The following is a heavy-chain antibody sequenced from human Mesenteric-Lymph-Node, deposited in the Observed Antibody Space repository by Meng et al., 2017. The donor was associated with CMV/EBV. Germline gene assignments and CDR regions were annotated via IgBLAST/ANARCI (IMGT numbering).Heavy chain of an antibody. CDR3: ARVGAAHFDY. Sequence: SETLSLTCTVSAVSFSNYYWSWIRQPPGKGLEWIGYISYSGSTNYNPSLKTRVTMSVDTSKNQFSLKLSSVTAADTAVYYCARVGAAHFDYWGQGTLVTVSS. J-gene: IGHJ4*02. V-gene: IGHV4-59*01. CDR1: AVSFSNYY. CDR2: ISYSGST. D-gene: IGHD1-26*01.